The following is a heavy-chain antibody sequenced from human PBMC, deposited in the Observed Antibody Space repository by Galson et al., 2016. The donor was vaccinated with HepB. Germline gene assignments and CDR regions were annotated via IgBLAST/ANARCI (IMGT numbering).Heavy chain of an antibody. CDR2: ISGTGGRT. J-gene: IGHJ4*02. CDR1: GFTFSSYA. Sequence: SLRLSCAASGFTFSSYAMSWVRQAPGKGLEWVSSISGTGGRTYYADSAKGRFTISRDNSKNTLYLRRSSLRVEDTAVYYCVKGAAGTPTYYFASWGQGTLVTVSS. V-gene: IGHV3-23*01. D-gene: IGHD1-14*01. CDR3: VKGAAGTPTYYFAS.